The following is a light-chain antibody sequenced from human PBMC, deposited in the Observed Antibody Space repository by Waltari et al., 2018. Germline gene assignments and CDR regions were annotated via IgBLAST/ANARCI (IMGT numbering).Light chain of an antibody. CDR1: QTVTSNF. V-gene: IGKV3-20*01. CDR3: QQYGSAPLT. Sequence: EIVLTQYPGTLSLSPGDRVTLYCRASQTVTSNFLAWYQQKPGQAPRLVIHGADSRATVVPGRFSASASGTDFTLTINGLEPEDFAVYYCQQYGSAPLTFGGGTKVESK. J-gene: IGKJ4*01. CDR2: GAD.